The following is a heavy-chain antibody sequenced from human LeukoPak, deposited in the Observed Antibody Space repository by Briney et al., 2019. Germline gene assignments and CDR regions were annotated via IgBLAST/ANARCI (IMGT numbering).Heavy chain of an antibody. CDR1: GFTFSNTW. V-gene: IGHV3-7*01. J-gene: IGHJ4*02. Sequence: GGSLRLSCATSGFTFSNTWMAWVRQAPGKGLEWVANINQDSKTKQYVDSVKGQFTISRDNAKNSLFLQMSSLTVEDTGIYYCARDQSGSPDYWGQGTLVTVSS. D-gene: IGHD1-26*01. CDR3: ARDQSGSPDY. CDR2: INQDSKTK.